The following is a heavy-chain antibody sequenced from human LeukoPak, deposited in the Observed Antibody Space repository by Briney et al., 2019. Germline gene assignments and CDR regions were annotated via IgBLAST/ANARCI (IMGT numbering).Heavy chain of an antibody. CDR2: INHSGST. V-gene: IGHV4-34*01. J-gene: IGHJ5*02. Sequence: PSETLSLTCAVYGGSFSGYYWSWLRQPPGKGLEWIGEINHSGSTNYNPSLKSRVTISVDSSKNQFSLKLSSVTAADTAVYYCARRSSLGLGYCSSTSCPNWFDPWGQGTLVTVSS. D-gene: IGHD2-2*01. CDR3: ARRSSLGLGYCSSTSCPNWFDP. CDR1: GGSFSGYY.